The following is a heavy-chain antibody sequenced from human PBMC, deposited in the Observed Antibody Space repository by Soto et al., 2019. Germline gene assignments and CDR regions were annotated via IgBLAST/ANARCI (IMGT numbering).Heavy chain of an antibody. D-gene: IGHD6-6*01. CDR1: GGSISSSSYY. Sequence: PSETLSLTCTVSGGSISSSSYYWGWIRHPPRWGLEWIRGSCYDGSNLYGPPFMMRVTIPVDTSKNHRPLRLSAVTAAGTAVYYCASRGYSSSALWDYWGQGTLVTVSS. V-gene: IGHV4-39*01. J-gene: IGHJ4*02. CDR3: ASRGYSSSALWDY. CDR2: SCYDGSN.